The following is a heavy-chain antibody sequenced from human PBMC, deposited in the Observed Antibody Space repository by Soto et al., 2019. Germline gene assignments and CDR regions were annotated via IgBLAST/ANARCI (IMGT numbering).Heavy chain of an antibody. Sequence: ASVKVSCKTSGYTFAGHYIHWVRQAPQQGPEWMGEIGPESGATRYAQKFRGRVTMTMDTSITTVYMELKNLSPDDTAVYYCGRGRSGQIVVFYWGQGTPVTVSS. J-gene: IGHJ4*02. V-gene: IGHV1-2*02. D-gene: IGHD1-26*01. CDR1: GYTFAGHY. CDR3: GRGRSGQIVVFY. CDR2: IGPESGAT.